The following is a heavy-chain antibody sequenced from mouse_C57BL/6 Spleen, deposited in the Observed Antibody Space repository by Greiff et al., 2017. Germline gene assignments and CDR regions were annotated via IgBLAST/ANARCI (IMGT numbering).Heavy chain of an antibody. Sequence: QVQLKQPGAELVKPGASVKLSCKASGYTFTSYWMQWVKQRPGQGLEWIGEIDPSDSYTNYNQKFKGKATLTVDTSSSTAYMQLSSLTSEDSAVYYCARGDYESWFAYWGQGTLVTVSA. J-gene: IGHJ3*01. CDR3: ARGDYESWFAY. CDR2: IDPSDSYT. D-gene: IGHD2-4*01. CDR1: GYTFTSYW. V-gene: IGHV1-50*01.